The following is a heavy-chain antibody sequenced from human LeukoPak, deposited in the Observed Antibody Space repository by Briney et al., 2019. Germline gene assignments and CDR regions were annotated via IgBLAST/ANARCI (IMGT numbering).Heavy chain of an antibody. J-gene: IGHJ6*02. D-gene: IGHD1-7*01. CDR3: ARANWNYGLQNYGMDV. CDR2: IYYSGST. V-gene: IGHV4-59*01. Sequence: DPSETLSLTCTVSGGSISSYYWSWIRQPPGKGLEWIGYIYYSGSTNYNPSLKSRVTISVDTSKNQFSLKLSSVTAADTAVYYCARANWNYGLQNYGMDVWGQGTTVTVSS. CDR1: GGSISSYY.